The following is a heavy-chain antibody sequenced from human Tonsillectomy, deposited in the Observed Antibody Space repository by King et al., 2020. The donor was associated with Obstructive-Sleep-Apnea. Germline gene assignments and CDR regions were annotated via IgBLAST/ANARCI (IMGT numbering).Heavy chain of an antibody. Sequence: EVQLVESGGDLGQPGGSLRLSCAASEFTFSSYAMSWVRQAPGKGLEWVSAISGSGGSTYYADSVKGRFTGSRENSKNTLYLQMNSLRVEDTAVYYCAKDSRAYSGSHWGPGPRFNFDYWGQGTLVTVSS. CDR2: ISGSGGST. CDR1: EFTFSSYA. J-gene: IGHJ4*02. D-gene: IGHD1-26*01. V-gene: IGHV3-23*04. CDR3: AKDSRAYSGSHWGPGPRFNFDY.